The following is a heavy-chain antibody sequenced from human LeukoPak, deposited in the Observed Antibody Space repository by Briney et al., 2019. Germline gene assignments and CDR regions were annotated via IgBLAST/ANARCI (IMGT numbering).Heavy chain of an antibody. Sequence: GGSLRLSCAASGFTFSSYAMSWVRKAPGKGLEWVSAISGSGGSTYYADSVKGRFTISRDNSKNTLYLQMNSLRAEDTAVYYCTNIGNYARYFDYWGQGTLVTVSS. D-gene: IGHD3-22*01. CDR2: ISGSGGST. CDR3: TNIGNYARYFDY. CDR1: GFTFSSYA. V-gene: IGHV3-23*01. J-gene: IGHJ4*02.